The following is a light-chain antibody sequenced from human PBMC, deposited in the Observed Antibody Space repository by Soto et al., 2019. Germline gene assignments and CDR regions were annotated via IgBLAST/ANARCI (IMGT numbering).Light chain of an antibody. CDR1: ETVTSNY. CDR3: QQCGNSPLFP. Sequence: EVVLTQSPGILSLSPGERATLSCRASETVTSNYLAWYQQKPGQAPRLLIYGASNRATGIPDRFSGSGSGTDFTLTISRLEPEDFAVYYCQQCGNSPLFPFGPGTKVDLK. V-gene: IGKV3-20*01. CDR2: GAS. J-gene: IGKJ3*01.